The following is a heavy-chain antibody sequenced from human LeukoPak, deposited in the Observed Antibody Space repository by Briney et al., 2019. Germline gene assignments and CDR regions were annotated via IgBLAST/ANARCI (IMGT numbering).Heavy chain of an antibody. J-gene: IGHJ4*02. CDR3: AKDGQHSDRKPYYFDY. Sequence: PGRSLRLSCAASGFTFSSDGMHWVRQAPGTGLEWVAVISYDGSNKYYADTVKGRFTISIDNSKNTLYLQMNRLRAEDTAAYYCAKDGQHSDRKPYYFDYWGQGTLVTVSS. D-gene: IGHD3-22*01. CDR1: GFTFSSDG. V-gene: IGHV3-30*18. CDR2: ISYDGSNK.